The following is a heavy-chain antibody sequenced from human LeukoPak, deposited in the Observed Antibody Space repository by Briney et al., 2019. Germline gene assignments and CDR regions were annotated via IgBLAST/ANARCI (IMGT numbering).Heavy chain of an antibody. CDR3: AKDGAARYGMDV. CDR1: GFTFSSYG. J-gene: IGHJ6*02. Sequence: GGSLRLSCAASGFTFSSYGMHWVRQAPGKGLEWVAVISYDGSNKYYADSVKGRFTISRDNSKNTLYLQMNSLRAEDTAVYYCAKDGAARYGMDVWGQGTTATVSS. V-gene: IGHV3-30*18. CDR2: ISYDGSNK. D-gene: IGHD6-6*01.